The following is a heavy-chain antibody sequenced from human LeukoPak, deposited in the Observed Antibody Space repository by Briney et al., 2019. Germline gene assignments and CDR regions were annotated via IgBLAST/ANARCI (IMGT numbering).Heavy chain of an antibody. V-gene: IGHV3-53*01. J-gene: IGHJ4*02. CDR3: ARKIAGRYFDY. Sequence: GGSLRLSCAASGFTVSSNYMSWVRQAPGKGLEWVSVIYSGGSTYYADSVKGRFTVSRDNSKNTLYLQMNSLRAEDTAVYYCARKIAGRYFDYWGQGTLVTVSS. CDR1: GFTVSSNY. CDR2: IYSGGST. D-gene: IGHD6-13*01.